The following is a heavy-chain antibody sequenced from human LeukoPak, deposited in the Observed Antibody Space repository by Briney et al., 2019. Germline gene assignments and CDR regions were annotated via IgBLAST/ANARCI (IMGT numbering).Heavy chain of an antibody. CDR1: DGSISNYY. Sequence: SETLPLTCTVSDGSISNYYWSWIRQPPGKGLEWIGYIYYSGSTNYNPSLESRVSISVDTSKNQFSLNLTSVTAADTAIYYCARHYSGNYAPDYWGQGTLVTVSS. CDR3: ARHYSGNYAPDY. V-gene: IGHV4-59*08. J-gene: IGHJ4*02. D-gene: IGHD1-26*01. CDR2: IYYSGST.